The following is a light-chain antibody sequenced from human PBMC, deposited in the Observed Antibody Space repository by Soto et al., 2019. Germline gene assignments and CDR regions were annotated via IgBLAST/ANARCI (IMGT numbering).Light chain of an antibody. CDR2: WSS. V-gene: IGKV4-1*01. J-gene: IGKJ4*02. Sequence: DVVMTQSPDSLAVSLGERDTINCKSSQTLSSTYNNKNYLSWFQQKPGQPPQLLLYWSSTRQSGVPDRFSGSGSATNFTLTIASLQAEDVAIYYCQQHYSVPLPFCGGTKVEI. CDR3: QQHYSVPLP. CDR1: QTLSSTYNNKNY.